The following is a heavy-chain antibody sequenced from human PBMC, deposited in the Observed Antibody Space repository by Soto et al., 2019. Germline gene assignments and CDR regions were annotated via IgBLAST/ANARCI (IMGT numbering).Heavy chain of an antibody. CDR1: DGSVSSTSYS. Sequence: SETLSLTCTVSDGSVSSTSYSWAWLRQPPRKGLEWIGNIYYSGLTHYNPSLSSRVTISVDTPKKQFSLKLSSVIAADTAVYYGARLFYCRGGGGCHYHGVVGGKGTPAPVSS. J-gene: IGHJ6*04. D-gene: IGHD2-15*01. CDR3: ARLFYCRGGGGCHYHGVV. V-gene: IGHV4-39*01. CDR2: IYYSGLT.